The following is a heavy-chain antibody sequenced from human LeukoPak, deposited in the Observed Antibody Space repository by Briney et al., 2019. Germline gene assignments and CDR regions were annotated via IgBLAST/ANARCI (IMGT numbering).Heavy chain of an antibody. D-gene: IGHD6-13*01. CDR2: TSAYNGNT. V-gene: IGHV1-18*01. J-gene: IGHJ4*02. CDR3: ARAYQQQTWLGGDY. Sequence: GASVKVSCKASGYTFTSYGISWVRQAPGQGLEWMGWTSAYNGNTNYAQKLQGRVTMTTDTSTSTAYMELRSLRSDDTAVYYCARAYQQQTWLGGDYWGQGTLVTVSS. CDR1: GYTFTSYG.